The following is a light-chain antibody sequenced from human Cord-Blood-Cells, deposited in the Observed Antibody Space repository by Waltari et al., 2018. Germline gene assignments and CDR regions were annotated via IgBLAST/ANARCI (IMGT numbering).Light chain of an antibody. CDR2: ATS. CDR1: QSISSY. J-gene: IGKJ4*01. V-gene: IGKV1-39*01. CDR3: QQSYITPPGT. Sequence: DIQMTQSPSSLSASVGDRVTITCRASQSISSYLNWYQQKPGKAPKLLIYATSSLQSGVPSRFSGSGSGTDFTLTISSLQPEDFATYYCQQSYITPPGTFGGGTKVEIK.